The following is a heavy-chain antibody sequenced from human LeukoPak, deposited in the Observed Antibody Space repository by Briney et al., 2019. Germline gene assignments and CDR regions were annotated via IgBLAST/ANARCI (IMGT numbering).Heavy chain of an antibody. CDR1: GGSLSGYY. J-gene: IGHJ4*02. CDR2: INHSGST. CDR3: AREVLLWFGESPFDY. D-gene: IGHD3-10*01. Sequence: SETLSLTCAVYGGSLSGYYWSWIGQPPGKGLEWSGEINHSGSTNYNPSLKSRVTISVDTSKNQFSLKLSSVTAADTAVYYCAREVLLWFGESPFDYWAQGTLVTVSS. V-gene: IGHV4-34*01.